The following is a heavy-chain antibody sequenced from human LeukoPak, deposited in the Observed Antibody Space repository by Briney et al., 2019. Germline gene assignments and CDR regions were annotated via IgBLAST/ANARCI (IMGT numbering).Heavy chain of an antibody. CDR2: INHSGST. V-gene: IGHV4-34*01. J-gene: IGHJ4*02. Sequence: KSSETLSLTCTVSGGSISTYYWSWIRQPPGEGLEWIGEINHSGSTNYNPSLKSRVTISVDTSKNQFSLKLSSVTAADTAVYYCARKGARFYPFDYWGQGTLVTVSS. CDR1: GGSISTYY. D-gene: IGHD3-3*01. CDR3: ARKGARFYPFDY.